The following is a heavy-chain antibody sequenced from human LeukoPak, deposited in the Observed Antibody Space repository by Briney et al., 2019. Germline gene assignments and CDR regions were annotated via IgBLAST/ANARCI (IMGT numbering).Heavy chain of an antibody. CDR1: GFTFSSYW. V-gene: IGHV3-7*01. CDR3: ARNGPGITIFGVVYYYYYYMDV. J-gene: IGHJ6*03. Sequence: GGSLRLSCAASGFTFSSYWMSWVRQAPGKGVEWVANIKQDGSEKYYVGSVKGGFTISRDNAKNSLYLQMNSLRAEDTAVYYCARNGPGITIFGVVYYYYYYMDVWGKGTTVTVSS. CDR2: IKQDGSEK. D-gene: IGHD3-3*01.